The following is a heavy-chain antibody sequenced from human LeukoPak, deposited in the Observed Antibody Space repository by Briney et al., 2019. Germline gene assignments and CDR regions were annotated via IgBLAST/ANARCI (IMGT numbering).Heavy chain of an antibody. V-gene: IGHV4-34*01. CDR2: INHSGST. Sequence: SETLSLTCAVYGGSLSGYYWSWIRQPPGKGLEWIGEINHSGSTNYNPSLQSRATISVDTSKNQFSLKLSSVTAADTAVYYCARHKGGVPYNYYMHVWGKGTTVTASS. CDR1: GGSLSGYY. J-gene: IGHJ6*03. CDR3: ARHKGGVPYNYYMHV. D-gene: IGHD2-8*02.